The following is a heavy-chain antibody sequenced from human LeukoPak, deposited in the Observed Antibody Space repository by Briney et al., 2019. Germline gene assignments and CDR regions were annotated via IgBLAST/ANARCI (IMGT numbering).Heavy chain of an antibody. CDR3: ARDLEEMAGAGY. CDR2: INPNSGGT. D-gene: IGHD5-24*01. V-gene: IGHV1-2*02. CDR1: GYTFTGYY. Sequence: ASVKVSCKASGYTFTGYYMHWVRQAPGQGLEWMGWINPNSGGTNYAQKLQGRVTMTTDTSTSTAYMELRSLRSDDTAVYYCARDLEEMAGAGYWGQGTLVTVSS. J-gene: IGHJ4*02.